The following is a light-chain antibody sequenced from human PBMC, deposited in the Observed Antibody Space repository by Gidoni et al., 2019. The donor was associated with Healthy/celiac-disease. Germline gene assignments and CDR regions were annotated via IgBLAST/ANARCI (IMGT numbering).Light chain of an antibody. CDR3: QQYNSYPYS. J-gene: IGKJ2*03. CDR2: KAS. Sequence: DIQMTQSPSTLSASVGDRVTITCRASQSISSWLAWYQQKPGKAPKLLIYKASSLESGVPSRFSGSGSGTEFTLTIISLQPDDFATYYCQQYNSYPYSFXQXTKLEIK. V-gene: IGKV1-5*03. CDR1: QSISSW.